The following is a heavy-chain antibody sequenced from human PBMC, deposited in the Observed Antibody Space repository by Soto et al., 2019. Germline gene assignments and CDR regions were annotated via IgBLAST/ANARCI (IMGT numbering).Heavy chain of an antibody. J-gene: IGHJ6*02. CDR3: ARDWAAAGDYYYYGMDV. V-gene: IGHV1-46*01. D-gene: IGHD6-13*01. CDR2: INPSGGST. Sequence: WASVKVSCKASGYTFTSYHMHWVRQAPGQGLEWMGIINPSGGSTSYAQKFQGRVTMTRDTSTSTVYMELSSLRSEDTAVYYCARDWAAAGDYYYYGMDVWGQGTTVTVSS. CDR1: GYTFTSYH.